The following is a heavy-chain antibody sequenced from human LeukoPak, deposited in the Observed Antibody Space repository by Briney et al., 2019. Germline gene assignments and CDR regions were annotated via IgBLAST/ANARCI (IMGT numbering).Heavy chain of an antibody. V-gene: IGHV3-7*01. D-gene: IGHD3-22*01. CDR1: GFTFRTYC. CDR2: IKQDGSEK. CDR3: ARAPHYYDSSGYYSEVDYFDY. Sequence: GGSLRLSCAASGFTFRTYCMSWVRQAPGKGLEWVANIKQDGSEKYYVDSVKGRFTISRDNAKNSLYLQMNSLRAEDTAVYYCARAPHYYDSSGYYSEVDYFDYWGQGTLVTVSS. J-gene: IGHJ4*02.